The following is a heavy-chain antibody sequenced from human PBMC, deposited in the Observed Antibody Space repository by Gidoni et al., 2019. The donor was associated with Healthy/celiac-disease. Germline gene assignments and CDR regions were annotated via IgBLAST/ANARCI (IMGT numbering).Heavy chain of an antibody. Sequence: EVQLVESGGGLVKPGGSLRLSCAASGFTFSSYRMNWVRQAPGKGLEWVSSISSSSSYIYYADSVKGRFTISRDNAKNSLYLQMNSLRAEDTAVYYCARGFAQLVPFDYWGQGTLVTVSS. CDR2: ISSSSSYI. J-gene: IGHJ4*02. CDR3: ARGFAQLVPFDY. V-gene: IGHV3-21*01. CDR1: GFTFSSYR. D-gene: IGHD6-13*01.